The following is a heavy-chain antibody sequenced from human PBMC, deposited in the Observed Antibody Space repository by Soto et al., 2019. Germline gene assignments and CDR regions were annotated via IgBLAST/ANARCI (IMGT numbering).Heavy chain of an antibody. Sequence: SETLSLTCSVSGGSITASYWSWIRQSPGKGLEWIGYIYFTGITTYSPSLESRVTISLDTPKNQFSLRLRSVTAADTAVYYFARDTGDGGSMVYFWGRGTLVTVAS. CDR2: IYFTGIT. CDR3: ARDTGDGGSMVYF. J-gene: IGHJ4*02. CDR1: GGSITASY. D-gene: IGHD3-16*01. V-gene: IGHV4-4*08.